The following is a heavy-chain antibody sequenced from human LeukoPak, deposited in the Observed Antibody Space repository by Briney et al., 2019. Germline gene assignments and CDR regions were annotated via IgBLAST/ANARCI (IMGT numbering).Heavy chain of an antibody. CDR2: ISYDGSNK. D-gene: IGHD6-6*01. J-gene: IGHJ6*02. CDR1: GFTFSGYG. Sequence: PGGSLRLSCAASGFTFSGYGMHWVRQAPGKGLEWVAVISYDGSNKYYADSVKGRFTISRDNSKNTLYLQMNSLRAEDTAVYYCAKGIGYSSSLGYYYYYGMDVWGQGTTVTVSS. CDR3: AKGIGYSSSLGYYYYYGMDV. V-gene: IGHV3-30*18.